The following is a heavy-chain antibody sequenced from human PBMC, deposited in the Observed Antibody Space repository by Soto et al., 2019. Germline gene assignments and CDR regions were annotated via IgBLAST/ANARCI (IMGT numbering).Heavy chain of an antibody. D-gene: IGHD3-3*01. CDR3: ARASGLRFFPRQPNWFDP. CDR2: LSYTGST. Sequence: SETLSLTCTVSGDSTSRHYWSWVRQPPGKGLEWIGYLSYTGSTDYNPSLKSRVTISADTSKNQFSLKLSSVTAADTAVYYCARASGLRFFPRQPNWFDPWGQGTLVTVSS. CDR1: GDSTSRHY. J-gene: IGHJ5*02. V-gene: IGHV4-59*11.